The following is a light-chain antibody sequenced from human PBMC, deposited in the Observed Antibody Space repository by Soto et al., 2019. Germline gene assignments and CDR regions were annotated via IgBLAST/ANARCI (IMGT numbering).Light chain of an antibody. J-gene: IGKJ5*01. Sequence: DIQMTQSPSTLSASVGDTVTVTCRASQSIGRWLAWYQQKPGRAPKLLIFDASTLEYGVPARFSGSGSGTDFSLTISRLEPEDFAVYYCQQHGDAPITFGQGTRLEIK. CDR2: DAS. CDR1: QSIGRW. CDR3: QQHGDAPIT. V-gene: IGKV1-5*01.